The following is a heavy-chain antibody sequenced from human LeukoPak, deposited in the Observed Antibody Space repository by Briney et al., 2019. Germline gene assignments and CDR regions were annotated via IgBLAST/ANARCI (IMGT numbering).Heavy chain of an antibody. J-gene: IGHJ4*02. Sequence: ASVKVSCKASGYTFTSYAMHWVRQAPGQRLEWMGWINAGNGNTKYSQKFQGRVTITRDTSTSTVYMELSSLRSEDTAVYYCARDDSSTSCLDYWGQGTLVTVSS. CDR2: INAGNGNT. CDR3: ARDDSSTSCLDY. D-gene: IGHD2-2*01. CDR1: GYTFTSYA. V-gene: IGHV1-3*01.